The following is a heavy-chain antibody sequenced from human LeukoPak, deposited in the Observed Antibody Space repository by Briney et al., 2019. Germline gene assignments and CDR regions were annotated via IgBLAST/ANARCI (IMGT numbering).Heavy chain of an antibody. CDR1: GGTFSSYA. CDR3: ARGANCSSTSCYMDWFDP. V-gene: IGHV1-69*05. D-gene: IGHD2-2*02. Sequence: ASVKVSCKASGGTFSSYAISWVRQAPGRGLEWMGGIIPIFGTANYAQKFQGRVTITTDESTSTAYMELSSLRSEDTAVYYCARGANCSSTSCYMDWFDPWGQGTLVTVSS. J-gene: IGHJ5*02. CDR2: IIPIFGTA.